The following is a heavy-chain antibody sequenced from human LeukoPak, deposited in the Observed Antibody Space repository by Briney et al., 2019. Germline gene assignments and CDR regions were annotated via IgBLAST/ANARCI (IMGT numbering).Heavy chain of an antibody. CDR2: ISYDGSNK. CDR3: ARYFDY. J-gene: IGHJ4*02. Sequence: GGSLRLSCAASGFTFSSYAMHWVRQAPGKGLEWVAVISYDGSNKYYADSVKGRFTISRDNSKNTLYLQMNSLRDEDTAVYYCARYFDYWGQGTLVTVSS. CDR1: GFTFSSYA. V-gene: IGHV3-30-3*01.